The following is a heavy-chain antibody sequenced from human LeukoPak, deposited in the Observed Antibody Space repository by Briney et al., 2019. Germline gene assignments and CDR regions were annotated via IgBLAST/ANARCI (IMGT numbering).Heavy chain of an antibody. V-gene: IGHV4-34*01. D-gene: IGHD3-3*01. Sequence: SETLSLTCAVYGGSVSGYYWSWIRQPPGQGLEWIGEINHSGSTNYNPSLKSRVTISVDTSKNQFSLKLSSVTAADTAVYYCARTLGVVRGYYYCMDVWGKGTTVTVSS. CDR1: GGSVSGYY. CDR2: INHSGST. CDR3: ARTLGVVRGYYYCMDV. J-gene: IGHJ6*03.